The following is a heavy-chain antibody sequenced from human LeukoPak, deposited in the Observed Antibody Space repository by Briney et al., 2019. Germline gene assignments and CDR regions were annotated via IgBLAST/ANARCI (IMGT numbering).Heavy chain of an antibody. Sequence: ASVKVFCKASGYTFTSYGISWVRQAPGQGLEWMGWNSAYNGNTNYAQKLQGRVTMTTDTSTSTAYMELRSLRSDDTAVNYCARDAGITGTTCPDYWGQGTLVTVSS. J-gene: IGHJ4*02. V-gene: IGHV1-18*01. CDR3: ARDAGITGTTCPDY. D-gene: IGHD1-20*01. CDR2: NSAYNGNT. CDR1: GYTFTSYG.